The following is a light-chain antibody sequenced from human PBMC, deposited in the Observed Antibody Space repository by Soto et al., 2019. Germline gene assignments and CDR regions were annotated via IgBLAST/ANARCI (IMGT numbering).Light chain of an antibody. CDR3: QQYNNWWT. CDR1: QSVSSS. V-gene: IGKV3-15*01. CDR2: GAS. Sequence: EIIVTQSRSSLSGSPGERCTLSCRASQSVSSSLAWYQQKPGQAPRLLIYGASTRATGIPARFSGSGSGTEFTLTINSLQSEDFAVYYCQQYNNWWTFGQGTKVDIK. J-gene: IGKJ1*01.